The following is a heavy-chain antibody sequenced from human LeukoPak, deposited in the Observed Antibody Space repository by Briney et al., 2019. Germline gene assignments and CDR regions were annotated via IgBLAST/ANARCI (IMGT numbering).Heavy chain of an antibody. J-gene: IGHJ4*02. Sequence: ASVKVSCKASGYAFTSYAMHWVRQAPGQGLEWMGWINPNSGGTNYAQKFQGRVTMTRDTSISTAYMELSRLRSDDTAVYYCARVSSLTIFGVVIIYRDLYFDHWGQGTLVTVSS. CDR2: INPNSGGT. V-gene: IGHV1-2*02. CDR1: GYAFTSYA. CDR3: ARVSSLTIFGVVIIYRDLYFDH. D-gene: IGHD3-3*01.